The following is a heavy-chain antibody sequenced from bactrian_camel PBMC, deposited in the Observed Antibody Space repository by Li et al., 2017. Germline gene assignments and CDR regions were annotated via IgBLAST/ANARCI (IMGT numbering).Heavy chain of an antibody. V-gene: IGHV3S54*01. CDR1: GDTYSLKC. J-gene: IGHJ6*01. Sequence: HVQLVESGGGSVQAGGSLRLSCVASGDTYSLKCMGWFRQAPGKEREAVATVDTSLGTTWYVDSVKGRFTISQDNAKNTGNLQMDSLKPNDTAMYYCAARGCRGYSCAYCRRFGVWGQGTQVTVS. D-gene: IGHD1*01. CDR2: VDTSLGTT. CDR3: AARGCRGYSCAYCRRFGV.